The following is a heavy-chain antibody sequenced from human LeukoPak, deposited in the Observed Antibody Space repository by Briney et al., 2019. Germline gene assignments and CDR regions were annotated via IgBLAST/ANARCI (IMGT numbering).Heavy chain of an antibody. V-gene: IGHV3-7*01. CDR2: IKEDGSEK. J-gene: IGHJ4*02. CDR3: ARSGGWVYFDY. D-gene: IGHD2-15*01. Sequence: PGGSLRLSCAASGFTFSNYWMSWVRQAPGKGLEWVANIKEDGSEKDYVDSVKGRFTISRDNAKNSLYLQINSLRAEDTAVYYCARSGGWVYFDYWGQGTLVTVSS. CDR1: GFTFSNYW.